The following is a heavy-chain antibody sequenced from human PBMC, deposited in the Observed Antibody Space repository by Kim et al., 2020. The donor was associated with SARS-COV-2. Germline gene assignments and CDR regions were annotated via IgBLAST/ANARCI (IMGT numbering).Heavy chain of an antibody. CDR3: AKGYYYDNSGYSGMDV. Sequence: GGSLRLSCAASGFTFSSYAMSWVRQAPGKGLQWVSTISGSGGRTYYADPVKGRFTISRDNSKNTLSLQMNSLRADDTAVYYCAKGYYYDNSGYSGMDVWGQGTTVTVSS. CDR2: ISGSGGRT. D-gene: IGHD3-22*01. CDR1: GFTFSSYA. V-gene: IGHV3-23*01. J-gene: IGHJ6*02.